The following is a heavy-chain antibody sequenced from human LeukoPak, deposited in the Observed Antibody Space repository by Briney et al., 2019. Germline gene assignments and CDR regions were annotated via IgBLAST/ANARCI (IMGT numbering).Heavy chain of an antibody. CDR2: INSDGSTT. J-gene: IGHJ3*02. V-gene: IGHV3-74*01. D-gene: IGHD3-10*01. Sequence: GGSLRLSCAASGFTFSSYWVHWVRQAPGKGLVWVSRINSDGSTTSYADFVKGRFTISRDNAKNTLYLQMSSLRAEDTAVYYCARYGVGSGSYDGLDIWGQGTMLTVSS. CDR3: ARYGVGSGSYDGLDI. CDR1: GFTFSSYW.